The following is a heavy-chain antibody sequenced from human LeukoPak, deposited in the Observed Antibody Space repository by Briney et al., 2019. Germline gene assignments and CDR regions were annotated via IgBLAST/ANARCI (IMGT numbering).Heavy chain of an antibody. CDR3: ARTSMEGGTTRSLDY. D-gene: IGHD1-1*01. J-gene: IGHJ4*02. CDR2: IYTSGST. Sequence: SETLSLTCTVSGGSIISYYWSWIRQPACKGLEWIGRIYTSGSTNYNPPLKSRVTMSVDTSKNQFSLKLRSVTAADTAVYYCARTSMEGGTTRSLDYWGQGTLVTVSS. V-gene: IGHV4-4*07. CDR1: GGSIISYY.